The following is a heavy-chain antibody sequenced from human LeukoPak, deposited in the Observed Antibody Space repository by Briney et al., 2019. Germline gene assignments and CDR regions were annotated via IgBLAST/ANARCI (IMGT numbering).Heavy chain of an antibody. V-gene: IGHV3-23*01. Sequence: PGGSLRLSCAASGFTFSSYAMSWVRQAPGKGLEWVSAISGSGGSIYYADSVKGRFTISRDNSKNTLYLQMNSLRAEDTAVYYCAKDISVVTPNYYFDYWGQGTLVTVSS. CDR1: GFTFSSYA. CDR2: ISGSGGSI. CDR3: AKDISVVTPNYYFDY. J-gene: IGHJ4*02. D-gene: IGHD2-15*01.